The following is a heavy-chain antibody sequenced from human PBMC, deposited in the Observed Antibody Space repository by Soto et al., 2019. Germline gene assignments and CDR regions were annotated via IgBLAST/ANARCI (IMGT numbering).Heavy chain of an antibody. D-gene: IGHD3-10*01. Sequence: SVKVSCKASGGTFSSYAISWVRQAPGQGLEWMGGIIPIFGTANYAQKFQGRVTITADESTSTAYMELSSLRSEDTAVYYCARVSLLWFGANGGFDPWGQGTLVTVSS. V-gene: IGHV1-69*13. CDR1: GGTFSSYA. CDR2: IIPIFGTA. CDR3: ARVSLLWFGANGGFDP. J-gene: IGHJ5*02.